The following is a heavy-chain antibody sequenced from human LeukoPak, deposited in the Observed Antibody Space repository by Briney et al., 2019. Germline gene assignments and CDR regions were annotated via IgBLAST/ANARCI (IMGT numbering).Heavy chain of an antibody. Sequence: QPGGSLRLSCAASGFTVSDNYMTWVRQAPGKGLEWVSVIYSGGRTYYADSVKGRFTISRDTSKNTVYLQMNNVRAEDTAVYYCARAPGGSFYWGQGTLVTVSS. CDR1: GFTVSDNY. V-gene: IGHV3-53*01. D-gene: IGHD2-15*01. CDR2: IYSGGRT. CDR3: ARAPGGSFY. J-gene: IGHJ4*02.